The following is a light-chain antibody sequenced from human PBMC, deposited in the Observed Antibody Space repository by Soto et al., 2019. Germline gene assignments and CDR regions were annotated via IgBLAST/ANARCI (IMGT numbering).Light chain of an antibody. CDR2: SNN. J-gene: IGLJ1*01. V-gene: IGLV1-44*01. CDR1: SSNIGRNT. CDR3: SSYTSSSTYV. Sequence: QSVLTQAPSASETPGQRVTISCSGGSSNIGRNTVNWYQQLPGTAPKLLIYSNNRRPSGVPDRFSGSKSGTSASLAISGLQSEDEADYYCSSYTSSSTYVFGTGTKVTVL.